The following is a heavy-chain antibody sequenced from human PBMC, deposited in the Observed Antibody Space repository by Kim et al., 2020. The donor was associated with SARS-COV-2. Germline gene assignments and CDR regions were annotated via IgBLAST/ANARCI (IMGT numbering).Heavy chain of an antibody. J-gene: IGHJ6*02. CDR2: INPSGGST. CDR1: GYTFTSYY. D-gene: IGHD2-15*01. V-gene: IGHV1-46*01. Sequence: ASVKVSCKASGYTFTSYYMHWVRQAPGQGLEWMGRINPSGGSTNYAQKFQGRVTMTRDTSTSTVYMELSSLRSEDTAVYYCARDLVGCSGGSCYFRMDVWGQGTTATVSS. CDR3: ARDLVGCSGGSCYFRMDV.